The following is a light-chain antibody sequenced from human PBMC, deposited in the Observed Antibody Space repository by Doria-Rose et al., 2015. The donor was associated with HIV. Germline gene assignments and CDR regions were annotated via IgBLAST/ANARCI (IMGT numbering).Light chain of an antibody. CDR1: QSLLYTSKNY. Sequence: TQSPESLGMSLGERATLNCKSNQSLLYTSKNYLAWNQQMPGQPPKLLIYWASTRQSGVPARFSGSGSGTDFTLTISSLEAEDVAVYYCQQYYDTPSFGPGTTVDIK. CDR2: WAS. J-gene: IGKJ3*01. V-gene: IGKV4-1*01. CDR3: QQYYDTPS.